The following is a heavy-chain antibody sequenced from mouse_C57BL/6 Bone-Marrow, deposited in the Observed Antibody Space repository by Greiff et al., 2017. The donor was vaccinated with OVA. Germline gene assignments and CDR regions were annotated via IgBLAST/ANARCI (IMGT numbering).Heavy chain of an antibody. CDR2: IYPRSGNT. J-gene: IGHJ4*01. CDR3: ARSGITTVVAHYAMDY. V-gene: IGHV1-81*01. D-gene: IGHD1-1*01. Sequence: VQLQQSGAELARPGASVKLSCKASGYTFTSYGISWVKQRTGQGLEWIGEIYPRSGNTYYNEKFKGKATLTADKSSSTAYMELRSLTSEDSAVYFCARSGITTVVAHYAMDYWGQGTSVTVSS. CDR1: GYTFTSYG.